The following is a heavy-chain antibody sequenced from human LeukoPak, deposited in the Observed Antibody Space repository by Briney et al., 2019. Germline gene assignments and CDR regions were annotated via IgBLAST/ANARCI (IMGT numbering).Heavy chain of an antibody. D-gene: IGHD5-24*01. CDR3: ARDFGDGQFDY. J-gene: IGHJ4*02. CDR2: IWYDGSNK. V-gene: IGHV3-33*01. CDR1: GFTFSSYG. Sequence: GTSLRLSCAASGFTFSSYGMHWVRQAPGKGLEWVAVIWYDGSNKYYADSVKGRFTISRDNSKNTLYLQMNSLRDEGTAVYYCARDFGDGQFDYWGQGTLVTVSS.